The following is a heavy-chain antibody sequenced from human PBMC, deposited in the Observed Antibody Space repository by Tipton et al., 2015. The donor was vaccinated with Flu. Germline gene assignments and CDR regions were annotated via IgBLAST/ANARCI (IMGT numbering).Heavy chain of an antibody. V-gene: IGHV1-18*01. D-gene: IGHD5-12*01. Sequence: QLVQSGAEVKKPGASVKVSCKASGYTFTSYGISWVRQAPGQGLEWMGWISAYNGNTNYAQKLQGRVTMTTDTSTSTAYMELRSLSPDDTAVYYCARAVDIVATSPFDYWGRGTLVTVSS. CDR2: ISAYNGNT. CDR1: GYTFTSYG. CDR3: ARAVDIVATSPFDY. J-gene: IGHJ4*02.